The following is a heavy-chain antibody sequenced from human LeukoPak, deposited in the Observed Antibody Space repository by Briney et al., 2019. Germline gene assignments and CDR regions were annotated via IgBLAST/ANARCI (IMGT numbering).Heavy chain of an antibody. Sequence: GGSLRLSCAASGFTFDDYAMHWVRQAPGKGLEWVSGISWNSGSIGYADSVKGRFTISRDNAKNSLYLQMNSLRAEDTALYYCAKGGRGGVPSREAFDIWGQGTLVTVSS. CDR3: AKGGRGGVPSREAFDI. CDR1: GFTFDDYA. V-gene: IGHV3-9*01. J-gene: IGHJ4*01. CDR2: ISWNSGSI. D-gene: IGHD3-9*01.